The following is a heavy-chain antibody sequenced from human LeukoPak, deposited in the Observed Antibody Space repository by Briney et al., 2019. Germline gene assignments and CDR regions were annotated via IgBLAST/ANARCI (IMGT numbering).Heavy chain of an antibody. CDR2: IGRSDGST. CDR3: ATYYGGHFDY. D-gene: IGHD4-23*01. CDR1: GLTFTNCD. J-gene: IGHJ4*02. V-gene: IGHV3-23*01. Sequence: GGSLRLSCAASGLTFTNCDMTWVRQPPGKGLEWVSSIGRSDGSTYYADSVKGRFTISGDNSKNTLYLEMNSLRAEDTALYYCATYYGGHFDYWGQGTLVTVSS.